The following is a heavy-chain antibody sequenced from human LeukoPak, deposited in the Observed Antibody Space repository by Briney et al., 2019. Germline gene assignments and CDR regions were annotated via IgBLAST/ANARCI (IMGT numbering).Heavy chain of an antibody. CDR3: ARIFSYYYYMDV. CDR1: GYSISSSNW. Sequence: SETLSLTCAVFGYSISSSNWWGWIRQPPGKGLEWIGYIYYSGSTNYNPSLKSRVTMSVDTSKNQFSLKLSSVTALDTAVYYCARIFSYYYYMDVWGKGTTVTVSS. J-gene: IGHJ6*03. V-gene: IGHV4-28*06. CDR2: IYYSGST.